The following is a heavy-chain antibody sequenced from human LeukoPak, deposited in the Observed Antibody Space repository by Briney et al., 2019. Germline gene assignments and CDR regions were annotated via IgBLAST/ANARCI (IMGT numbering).Heavy chain of an antibody. Sequence: GGSLRLSCAVSGLTLSSYRMHWVRQAPGKGLVWVSAIETDGKSATYADSVKGRFTISRDNAKNTLYLQMNSLRAEATADYFCARDYQGIHYWGQGTLVSVSS. V-gene: IGHV3-74*01. J-gene: IGHJ4*02. CDR1: GLTLSSYR. CDR3: ARDYQGIHY. CDR2: IETDGKSA. D-gene: IGHD6-13*01.